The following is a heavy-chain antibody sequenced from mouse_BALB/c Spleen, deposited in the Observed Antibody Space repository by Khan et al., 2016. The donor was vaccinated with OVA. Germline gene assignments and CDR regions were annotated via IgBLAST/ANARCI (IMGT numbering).Heavy chain of an antibody. CDR3: ARQYSNSCFEY. CDR2: ISSGGSYT. V-gene: IGHV5-6*01. Sequence: EVQVVESGGDLVKPGGSLKLSCAASGFTFSSFGMSWIRQTPDKRLEWVATISSGGSYTYYPDSVTGRFTISRDNAKNTLYLQMSSLKSEDTAMYYCARQYSNSCFEYWSQGTTLTVSS. CDR1: GFTFSSFG. D-gene: IGHD2-5*01. J-gene: IGHJ2*01.